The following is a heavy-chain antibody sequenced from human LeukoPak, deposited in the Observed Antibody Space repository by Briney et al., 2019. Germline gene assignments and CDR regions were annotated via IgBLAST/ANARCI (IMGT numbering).Heavy chain of an antibody. CDR2: ISINGGSI. J-gene: IGHJ6*04. D-gene: IGHD3-10*01. CDR1: GLTFTNHI. V-gene: IGHV3-23*01. CDR3: ARGHGSGSWLVDV. Sequence: GGSLRLSSAPPGLTFTNHIRNGGGQVPGKGLGGVSGISINGGSIYFTDSVKGRFTISRDNTTNSLNLHMNSLSAEDSAVYHCARGHGSGSWLVDVWGKGTMVTVSS.